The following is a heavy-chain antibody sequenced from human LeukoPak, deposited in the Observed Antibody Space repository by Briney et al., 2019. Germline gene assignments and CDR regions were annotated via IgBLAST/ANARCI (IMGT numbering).Heavy chain of an antibody. J-gene: IGHJ4*02. D-gene: IGHD2-2*01. Sequence: GGSLRLSCVVSGISLSNYAMTWVRQAPGKGLEWVSTISGSGASTYYADSVKGRFTISRDNSKNTLSLQMNTLRAEDTAVHYCAKHIVIVPAAFGYWGQGTLVTVSS. CDR2: ISGSGAST. V-gene: IGHV3-23*01. CDR3: AKHIVIVPAAFGY. CDR1: GISLSNYA.